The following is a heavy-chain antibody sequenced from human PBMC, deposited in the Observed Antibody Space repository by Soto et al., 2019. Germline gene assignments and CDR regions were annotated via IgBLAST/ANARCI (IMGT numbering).Heavy chain of an antibody. D-gene: IGHD3-10*01. CDR1: GYMFTSYG. J-gene: IGHJ4*02. V-gene: IGHV1-18*04. Sequence: ASVKVSCKAAGYMFTSYGISWLRQAPGQGLEWMGWISAHNDDTNYAQNLQGRVTMTTDRSTSTAYMELRSLRSDDTAVYYCAREPHGSGSFYRVWGQGSLVTASS. CDR2: ISAHNDDT. CDR3: AREPHGSGSFYRV.